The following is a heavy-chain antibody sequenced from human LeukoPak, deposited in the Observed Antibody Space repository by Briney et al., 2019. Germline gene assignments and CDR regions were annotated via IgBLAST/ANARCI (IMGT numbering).Heavy chain of an antibody. CDR1: GYTFTGYY. D-gene: IGHD3-10*01. CDR2: INPNSGGT. J-gene: IGHJ4*02. Sequence: ASVKVSCKTSGYTFTGYYMHWVRQAPGQGLEWMGWINPNSGGTNYAQKFQGRVTMTRDTSISTAYMELSRLTPDDTAVYYCTRDWELGYWGQGTLVTVSS. CDR3: TRDWELGY. V-gene: IGHV1-2*02.